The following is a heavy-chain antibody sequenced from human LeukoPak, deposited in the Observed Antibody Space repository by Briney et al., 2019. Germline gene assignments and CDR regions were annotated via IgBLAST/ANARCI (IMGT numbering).Heavy chain of an antibody. D-gene: IGHD1-26*01. V-gene: IGHV3-74*01. CDR2: INTDGSSI. J-gene: IGHJ4*02. CDR3: TTSPGASPLLAY. Sequence: PGGSLRLSCAASGFTFSSHWMHWVRQAPGKGLVWVSRINTDGSSITYADSVKGRFTVSRDNAENTLYLQMNSLRGDDTAVYHCTTSPGASPLLAYWGQGTLVTVSS. CDR1: GFTFSSHW.